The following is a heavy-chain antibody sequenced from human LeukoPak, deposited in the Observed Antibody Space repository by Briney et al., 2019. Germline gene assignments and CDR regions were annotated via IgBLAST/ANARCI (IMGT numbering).Heavy chain of an antibody. Sequence: PSQTLSLTCTVSGGSISSGVYYWSWIRQHPGKGLEWIGYIYYSGSTYYNPSLKSRVTISVDTSKNQFSLKLSSVTAADTAVYYCARAVFGAPEYYYDSSGYQTFDYWGQGTLVTVSS. CDR2: IYYSGST. D-gene: IGHD3-22*01. CDR1: GGSISSGVYY. CDR3: ARAVFGAPEYYYDSSGYQTFDY. J-gene: IGHJ4*02. V-gene: IGHV4-31*03.